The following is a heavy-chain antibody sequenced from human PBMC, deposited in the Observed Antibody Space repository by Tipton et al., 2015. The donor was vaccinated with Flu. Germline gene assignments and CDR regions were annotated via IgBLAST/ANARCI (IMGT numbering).Heavy chain of an antibody. V-gene: IGHV3-23*01. Sequence: SLRLSCAASGFTFSAYWMHWVRQAPGKGLVWVSSIVRSGINTYYADSVKGRFTISRDNSKNTLYLQMNSLRAEDTAIYYCAKELFRASAGTRGEGYWGQGSLVTVSS. CDR1: GFTFSAYW. CDR2: IVRSGINT. J-gene: IGHJ4*02. D-gene: IGHD1-1*01. CDR3: AKELFRASAGTRGEGY.